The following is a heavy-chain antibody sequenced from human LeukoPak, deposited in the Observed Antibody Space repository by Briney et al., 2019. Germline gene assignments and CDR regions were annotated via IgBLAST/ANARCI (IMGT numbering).Heavy chain of an antibody. J-gene: IGHJ4*02. CDR2: ISGSGGST. CDR3: ARVRYVGFDY. D-gene: IGHD1-1*01. V-gene: IGHV3-23*01. CDR1: GFTFGSYS. Sequence: GGSLRLSCAASGFTFGSYSMTWVRQAPGKGLEWVSSISGSGGSTYYADSVKGRFTISRDNSKNTLYLQMNSLRAEDTAVYYCARVRYVGFDYWGQGTLVTVSS.